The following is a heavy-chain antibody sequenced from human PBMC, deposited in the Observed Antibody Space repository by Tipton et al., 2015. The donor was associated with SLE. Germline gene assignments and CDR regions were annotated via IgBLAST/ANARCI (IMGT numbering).Heavy chain of an antibody. J-gene: IGHJ5*02. D-gene: IGHD4-17*01. Sequence: TLSLTCAVYGGSFSGYYWSWIRQPPGKGPEWIGEINHSGSTNYNPSLKSRVTISVDTSKNQFSLKLSSVTAADTAVYYCARVGHDYGDYDNWFDPWGQGTLVTVSS. CDR2: INHSGST. V-gene: IGHV4-34*01. CDR3: ARVGHDYGDYDNWFDP. CDR1: GGSFSGYY.